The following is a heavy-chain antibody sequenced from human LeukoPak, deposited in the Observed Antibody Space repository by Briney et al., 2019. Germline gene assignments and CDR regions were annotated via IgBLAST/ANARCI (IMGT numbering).Heavy chain of an antibody. CDR3: AREGNAFDI. CDR1: GGSISSSSYY. V-gene: IGHV4-61*01. CDR2: IYYSGST. J-gene: IGHJ3*02. Sequence: SETLSLTCTVSGGSISSSSYYWSWTRQPPGKGLEWIGYIYYSGSTNYNPSLKSRVTISVDTSKNQFSLKLSSVTAADTAVYYCAREGNAFDIWGQGTMVTVSS.